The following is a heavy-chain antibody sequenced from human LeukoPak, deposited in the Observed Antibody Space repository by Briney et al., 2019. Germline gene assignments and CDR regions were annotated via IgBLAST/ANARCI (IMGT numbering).Heavy chain of an antibody. CDR2: IYYSGST. V-gene: IGHV4-34*09. J-gene: IGHJ4*02. CDR3: ARTSKGGNSYGYADY. Sequence: TSETLSLTCAVYGGSFSGYSWSWIRQHPGKGLEWIGYIYYSGSTYYNPSLKSRVTISVDTSKNQFSLKLSSVTAADTAVYYCARTSKGGNSYGYADYWGQGTLVTVSS. CDR1: GGSFSGYS. D-gene: IGHD5-18*01.